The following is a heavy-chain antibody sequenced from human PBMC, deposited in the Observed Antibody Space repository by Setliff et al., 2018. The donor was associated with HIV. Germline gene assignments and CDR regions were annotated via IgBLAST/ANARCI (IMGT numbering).Heavy chain of an antibody. V-gene: IGHV1-24*01. CDR1: GYTLTEVS. CDR3: ARRSGYYGSTGYYNYFDP. Sequence: GASVNVSCKVSGYTLTEVSVHWVRQAPGKGLEWMGYFDPQDGETVYAQKFQGRLTMTRDTSTSTVYMELSSLRSEDTAVYYCARRSGYYGSTGYYNYFDPWGQGTLVTVSS. CDR2: FDPQDGET. J-gene: IGHJ5*02. D-gene: IGHD3-3*01.